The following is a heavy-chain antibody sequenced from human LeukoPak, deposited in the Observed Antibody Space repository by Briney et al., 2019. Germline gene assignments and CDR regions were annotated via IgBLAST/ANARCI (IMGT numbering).Heavy chain of an antibody. CDR1: GGSFSGYY. V-gene: IGHV4-34*01. D-gene: IGHD3-22*01. J-gene: IGHJ4*02. CDR3: AADSSGYYRTAFDY. Sequence: PSETLSLTCAVYGGSFSGYYWSWIRQPPGKGLEWIEEINHSGSTNYNPSLKSRVTISVDTSKNQFSLKLSSVTAADTAVYYCAADSSGYYRTAFDYWGQGTLVTVSS. CDR2: INHSGST.